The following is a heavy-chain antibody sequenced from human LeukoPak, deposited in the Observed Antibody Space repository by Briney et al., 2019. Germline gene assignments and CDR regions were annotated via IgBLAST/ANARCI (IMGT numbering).Heavy chain of an antibody. CDR3: ARLTGDNDAFDI. V-gene: IGHV4-34*01. J-gene: IGHJ3*02. D-gene: IGHD3-16*01. CDR1: GGSFSGYY. Sequence: TSETLSLTCAVYGGSFSGYYWSWIRQPPGKGLEWIGEINHSGSTNYNPSLKSRVTISVDTSKNQFSLKLSSVTAADTAVYYCARLTGDNDAFDIWGQGTMVTVSS. CDR2: INHSGST.